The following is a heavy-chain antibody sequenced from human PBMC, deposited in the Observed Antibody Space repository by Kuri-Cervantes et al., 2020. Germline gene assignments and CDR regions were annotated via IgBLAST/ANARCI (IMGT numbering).Heavy chain of an antibody. V-gene: IGHV5-51*04. Sequence: GGSLRLSCKGSGYSFTSCWIGWVRQMPGKGLEWMGIIYPGDSDTRYSPSFQGQVTISADKPISTAYLQWSSLRASDTAMYYCARIVVVPAAKAYYYMDVWGKGTTVTVSS. CDR3: ARIVVVPAAKAYYYMDV. D-gene: IGHD2-2*01. CDR2: IYPGDSDT. CDR1: GYSFTSCW. J-gene: IGHJ6*03.